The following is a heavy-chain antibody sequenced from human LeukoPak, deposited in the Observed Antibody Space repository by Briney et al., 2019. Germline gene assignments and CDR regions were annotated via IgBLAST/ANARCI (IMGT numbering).Heavy chain of an antibody. CDR3: ARGHSEAYYDILTALIFFDY. CDR1: GFTFDDYG. Sequence: GGSLRLSCAASGFTFDDYGMSWVRQAPGKGLEWVSGINWNGGSTGYADSVKGRFTISRDNAKNSLYLQMDSLRAEDTALYYCARGHSEAYYDILTALIFFDYWGQGTLVTVSS. J-gene: IGHJ4*02. CDR2: INWNGGST. V-gene: IGHV3-20*04. D-gene: IGHD3-9*01.